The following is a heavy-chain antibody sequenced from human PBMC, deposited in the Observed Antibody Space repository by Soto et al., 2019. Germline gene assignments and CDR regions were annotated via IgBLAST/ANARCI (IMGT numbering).Heavy chain of an antibody. CDR2: ISHDGSDK. CDR1: GFPFGDFG. D-gene: IGHD2-2*02. CDR3: AKSPDFFCSSATCYRYYFDY. V-gene: IGHV3-30*18. Sequence: GGSLRLSCAASGFPFGDFGMHWLRQAPGKGLEWVAVISHDGSDKFYADSVKARFTISRDNSKNTLYLQMSGLRAEDTAVYYCAKSPDFFCSSATCYRYYFDYWSQRTLVTVSS. J-gene: IGHJ4*02.